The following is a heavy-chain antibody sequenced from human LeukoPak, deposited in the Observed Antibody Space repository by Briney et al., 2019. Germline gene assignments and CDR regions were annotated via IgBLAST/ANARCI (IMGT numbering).Heavy chain of an antibody. CDR2: ISHSGTT. CDR3: TREEGGTTVDY. CDR1: GYSINSGYF. V-gene: IGHV4-38-2*02. Sequence: TETLSLTCTVSGYSINSGYFWGWIRQPPGKGLEWIGSISHSGTTYYNPSLKSRITISQDTSKNQFSLKVSSVTAADAAAYYCTREEGGTTVDYWGQGTLVTVSS. D-gene: IGHD1-1*01. J-gene: IGHJ4*02.